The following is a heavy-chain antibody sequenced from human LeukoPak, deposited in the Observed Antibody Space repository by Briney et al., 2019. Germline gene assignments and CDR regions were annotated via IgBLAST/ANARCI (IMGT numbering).Heavy chain of an antibody. D-gene: IGHD4-23*01. V-gene: IGHV1-69*13. Sequence: SVKVSCKASGGTFSSYAISWVRQAPGQGLEWMGGIIPIFGTANYAQEFQGRVTITADESTSTAYMELSSLRSEDTAVYYCARWNDYGGTHWGYWGQGTLVTVSS. J-gene: IGHJ4*02. CDR1: GGTFSSYA. CDR2: IIPIFGTA. CDR3: ARWNDYGGTHWGY.